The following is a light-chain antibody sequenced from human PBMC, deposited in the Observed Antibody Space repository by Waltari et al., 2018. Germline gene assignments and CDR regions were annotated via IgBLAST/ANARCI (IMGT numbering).Light chain of an antibody. CDR3: QKYNSIPALS. V-gene: IGKV1-27*01. CDR2: TAS. Sequence: DIQMTQSPSSLSASIGDRVTITCRASQGISKYLAWYQQKPGEVPKLLIYTASTLQSGVPSRFSGSGSGTEFPLTISSLQPEDVATYYCQKYNSIPALSFGGGTKVEIK. J-gene: IGKJ4*01. CDR1: QGISKY.